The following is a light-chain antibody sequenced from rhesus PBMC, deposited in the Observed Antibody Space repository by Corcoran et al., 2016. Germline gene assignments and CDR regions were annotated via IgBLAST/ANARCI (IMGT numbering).Light chain of an antibody. J-gene: IGKJ1*01. V-gene: IGKV1-22*01. CDR1: QGISSW. Sequence: DIQMTQSPSSLSASVGDTVTITCRASQGISSWLDWYQQKPGKAPKLLIYKAAGLQSGVPSRFSGGGSWTDFTLTISSLQSEDFSTYCCQQYSSRPLTFGQGTKVEIK. CDR3: QQYSSRPLT. CDR2: KAA.